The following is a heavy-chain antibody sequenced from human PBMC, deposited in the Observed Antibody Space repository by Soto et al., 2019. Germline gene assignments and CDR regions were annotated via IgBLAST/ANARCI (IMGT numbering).Heavy chain of an antibody. CDR1: GFTFSSYA. Sequence: QVPLVESGGGVVQPGRSLRLSCAASGFTFSSYAMHWVRQAPGKGLEWVAVISYDGSNKYYADSVKGRFTISRDNSKNTLYLQMNSLRAEDTAVYYCARDRNFDTAMGISYYYYYGMDVWGQGTTVTVSS. J-gene: IGHJ6*02. CDR3: ARDRNFDTAMGISYYYYYGMDV. D-gene: IGHD5-18*01. V-gene: IGHV3-30-3*01. CDR2: ISYDGSNK.